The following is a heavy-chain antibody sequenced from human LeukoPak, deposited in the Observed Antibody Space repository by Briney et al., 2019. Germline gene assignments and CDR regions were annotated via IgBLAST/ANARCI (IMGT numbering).Heavy chain of an antibody. V-gene: IGHV3-23*01. D-gene: IGHD6-13*01. CDR1: GFTFSSYA. J-gene: IGHJ4*02. CDR3: AISPFYSSQRVYSDY. CDR2: ISGSGGST. Sequence: GGSLRLSCAASGFTFSSYAMSWVRQAPGKGLEWVSAISGSGGSTYYADSVKGRFTISRDNSKNTLYLQMNSLRAEDTAVYYCAISPFYSSQRVYSDYWGQGTLVTVSS.